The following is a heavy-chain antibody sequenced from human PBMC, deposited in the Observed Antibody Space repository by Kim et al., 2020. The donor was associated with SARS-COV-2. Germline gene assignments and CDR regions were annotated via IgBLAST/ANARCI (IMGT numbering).Heavy chain of an antibody. CDR3: AREPSTYFDY. J-gene: IGHJ4*01. Sequence: STYYAASVKSRFTISRDDSKNTVYLQMNSLRAEDTAVYFCAREPSTYFDYWGQGTLVTVSS. V-gene: IGHV3-66*01. CDR2: ST.